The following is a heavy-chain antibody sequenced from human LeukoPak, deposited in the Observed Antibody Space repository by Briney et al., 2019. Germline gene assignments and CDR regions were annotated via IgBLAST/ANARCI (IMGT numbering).Heavy chain of an antibody. V-gene: IGHV4-59*08. CDR2: INYSGST. Sequence: SETLSLTCTVSGGSISNYYWSWIRQPPGKGLEWIGYINYSGSTTYNPSLKSRVTISVDTSKNQFSLKLTSATAADTAVYYCARQAAANSIDYWGQGTAVTVSS. CDR1: GGSISNYY. D-gene: IGHD2-2*01. CDR3: ARQAAANSIDY. J-gene: IGHJ4*02.